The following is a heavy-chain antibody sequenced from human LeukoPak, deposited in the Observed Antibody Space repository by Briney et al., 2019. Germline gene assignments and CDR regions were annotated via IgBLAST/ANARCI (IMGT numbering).Heavy chain of an antibody. CDR2: IKQDGSEK. V-gene: IGHV3-7*04. Sequence: GRSLSPSCAASGFTLTNYWMTWVRHPPGEGLEWVATIKQDGSEKYYVDSVKGPFTISRDNATNSLSLQMNSLRAEDTAVYYCARISWSYSKSDYWGQGTLVTVSS. CDR3: ARISWSYSKSDY. CDR1: GFTLTNYW. D-gene: IGHD1-26*01. J-gene: IGHJ4*02.